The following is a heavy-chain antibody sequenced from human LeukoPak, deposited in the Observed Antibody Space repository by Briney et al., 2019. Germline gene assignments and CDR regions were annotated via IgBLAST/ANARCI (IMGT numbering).Heavy chain of an antibody. D-gene: IGHD2-2*01. CDR3: ARGQVPAAPGYNWFDP. V-gene: IGHV4-34*01. CDR2: INARGDT. Sequence: SETLSLTCAVYGWSFNDYYWNWVRQPPGKGLEWIGEINARGDTNYNPSLKSRATISVDPSNNQFSLTLTSMIAADTAIYYCARGQVPAAPGYNWFDPWGQGTLVTVSS. J-gene: IGHJ5*02. CDR1: GWSFNDYY.